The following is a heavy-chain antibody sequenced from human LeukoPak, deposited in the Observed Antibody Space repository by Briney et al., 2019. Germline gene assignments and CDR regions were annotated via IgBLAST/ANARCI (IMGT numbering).Heavy chain of an antibody. CDR2: IKSKTDGGTT. J-gene: IGHJ6*03. CDR3: TTEIYGSGRHVYYYYMDV. Sequence: GGSLRLSCAASGFTFSNAWMSWVRQAPGKGLEWVGRIKSKTDGGTTDYAAPVKGRFTISRDDSKNTLYLQMNSLKTEDTAVYYCTTEIYGSGRHVYYYYMDVWGKGTTVTVSS. D-gene: IGHD3-10*01. V-gene: IGHV3-15*01. CDR1: GFTFSNAW.